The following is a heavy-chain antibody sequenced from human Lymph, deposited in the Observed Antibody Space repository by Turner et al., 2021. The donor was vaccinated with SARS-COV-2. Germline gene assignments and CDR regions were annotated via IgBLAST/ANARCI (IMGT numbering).Heavy chain of an antibody. CDR1: GYTFTGYY. CDR2: INPNSGGT. D-gene: IGHD3-3*01. J-gene: IGHJ6*02. CDR3: ARDVERYNDFWSGYSGGYGLDV. Sequence: QVQLVQSGAEVKKTGASVEDSCKASGYTFTGYYMHWVRQAPGQGLEWMGWINPNSGGTNYAQKFQGRVTMTRDTSISTAYMELSRLRSDDTAVYYCARDVERYNDFWSGYSGGYGLDVWGQGTTVTVSS. V-gene: IGHV1-2*02.